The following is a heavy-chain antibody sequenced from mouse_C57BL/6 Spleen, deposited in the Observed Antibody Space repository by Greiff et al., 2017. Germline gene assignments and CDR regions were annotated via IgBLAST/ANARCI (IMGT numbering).Heavy chain of an antibody. D-gene: IGHD3-2*02. CDR2: IWSGGST. CDR3: AGAPVDSSGYVPVYYYAMDY. J-gene: IGHJ4*01. Sequence: QVQLQQSGPGLVQPSPSLSITCTVSGFSLTSYGVHWVRQSPGKGLEWLGVIWSGGSTDYNAAFISRLGIRKDNSKSQVVFKMNSLQADDTAIYYCAGAPVDSSGYVPVYYYAMDYWGQGTTVTVSS. V-gene: IGHV2-2*01. CDR1: GFSLTSYG.